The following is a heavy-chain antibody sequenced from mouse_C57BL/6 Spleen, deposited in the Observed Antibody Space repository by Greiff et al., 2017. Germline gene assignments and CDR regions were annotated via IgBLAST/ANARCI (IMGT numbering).Heavy chain of an antibody. Sequence: VQRVESGPGLVQPSQCLSITCTVSGFSLTSYGVHWVRQSPGKGLEWLGVIWSGGSTDYNAAFISRLSISKDNAQSQVFFKMNSLQADDTAIYYCARNSLYEYYAMDDWGQGTSVTVSS. D-gene: IGHD1-1*01. V-gene: IGHV2-2*01. CDR1: GFSLTSYG. CDR2: IWSGGST. J-gene: IGHJ4*01. CDR3: ARNSLYEYYAMDD.